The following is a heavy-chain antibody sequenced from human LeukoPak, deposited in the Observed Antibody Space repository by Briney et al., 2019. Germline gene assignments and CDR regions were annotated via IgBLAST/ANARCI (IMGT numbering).Heavy chain of an antibody. V-gene: IGHV3-30*02. Sequence: GRSLRLSCTVSGFPFNDYVIHWVRQAPGKGLEWVAFIQYDGNKKYYADSVKGRFTISRDNSKNILYLEMNSLRPEDTALYYCANPYRDDDYWGQGTPVTVSS. CDR3: ANPYRDDDY. CDR1: GFPFNDYV. D-gene: IGHD4-11*01. CDR2: IQYDGNKK. J-gene: IGHJ4*02.